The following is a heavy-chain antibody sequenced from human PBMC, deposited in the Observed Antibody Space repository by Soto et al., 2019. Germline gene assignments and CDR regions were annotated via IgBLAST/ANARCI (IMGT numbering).Heavy chain of an antibody. D-gene: IGHD3-16*01. V-gene: IGHV1-69*08. Sequence: QVQLVQSGAEVKKPGSSVKVSCKSSGGTYSPYTINWVRQAPGQGLEWMGRIIPFLGVTNYGLKFQARVTITADKATNKAYMELRGLRIEDTAVYYCARDWESSVSTWSFGGFWGRGTLVTVSS. CDR2: IIPFLGVT. CDR3: ARDWESSVSTWSFGGF. CDR1: GGTYSPYT. J-gene: IGHJ4*02.